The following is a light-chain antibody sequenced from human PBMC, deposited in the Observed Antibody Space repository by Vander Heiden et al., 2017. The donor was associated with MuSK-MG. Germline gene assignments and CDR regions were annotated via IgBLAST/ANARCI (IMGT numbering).Light chain of an antibody. CDR2: DND. CDR3: GTWDSSLGGVV. V-gene: IGLV1-51*01. CDR1: NSNIGNNY. Sequence: CSGSNSNIGNNYVSWYQQFSGTAPKLVIYDNDKRLSGIYDRFSGSKSGTSATLDITGLQTGDEADYYCGTWDSSLGGVVFGGGTKLTVL. J-gene: IGLJ2*01.